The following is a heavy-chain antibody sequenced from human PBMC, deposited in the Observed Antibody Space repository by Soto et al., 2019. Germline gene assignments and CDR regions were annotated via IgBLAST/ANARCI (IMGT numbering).Heavy chain of an antibody. Sequence: QEQLVESGGGVVQPGTSLRLSCTASGFSFSTYAMYWVRQAPGKGLEGVAIISYDGSNAQYADSVKGRFTVARDNSKNSLYLQMHSLTAEDTAVYYCARDGGGFGELLLNSYDAFDLWGQGKLVTVSS. CDR1: GFSFSTYA. J-gene: IGHJ3*01. CDR2: ISYDGSNA. D-gene: IGHD3-10*01. CDR3: ARDGGGFGELLLNSYDAFDL. V-gene: IGHV3-30*04.